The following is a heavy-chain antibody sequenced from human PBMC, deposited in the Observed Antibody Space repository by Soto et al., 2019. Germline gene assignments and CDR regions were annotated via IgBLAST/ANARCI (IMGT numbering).Heavy chain of an antibody. Sequence: QVQLQQSGPGLVKPSQTLSLTCAISGDSVSSNSAAWNWIRQSPSRGLEWLGRTYYRSKWYNDXXVSVKSRRPIXXDXSXXQFSLQLNSVTPEDTAVYYCARDSPGYGDYVLFDYWGQGTLVTVSS. J-gene: IGHJ4*02. CDR1: GDSVSSNSAA. V-gene: IGHV6-1*01. CDR3: ARDSPGYGDYVLFDY. CDR2: TYYRSKWYN. D-gene: IGHD4-17*01.